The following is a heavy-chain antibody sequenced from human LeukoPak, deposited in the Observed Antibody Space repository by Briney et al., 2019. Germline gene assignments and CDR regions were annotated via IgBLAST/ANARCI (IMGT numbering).Heavy chain of an antibody. CDR3: ARHLAGYSGYDYYNWFDP. Sequence: SETLSLTCTVSGGSISSYYWSWIRQPPGKGLEWIGYIYYSGSTNYNPSLKSRVTISVDTSKNQFSLKLSSVTAADTAVYYCARHLAGYSGYDYYNWFDPWGQGTLVTVSS. CDR2: IYYSGST. CDR1: GGSISSYY. V-gene: IGHV4-59*08. J-gene: IGHJ5*02. D-gene: IGHD5-12*01.